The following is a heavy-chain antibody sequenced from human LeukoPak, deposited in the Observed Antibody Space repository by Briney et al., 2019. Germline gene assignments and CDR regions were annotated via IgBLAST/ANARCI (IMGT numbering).Heavy chain of an antibody. CDR3: ARHSPLRGMDV. CDR1: GGSISSYY. CDR2: IYYSGST. V-gene: IGHV4-59*08. Sequence: PSETLSLTCTVSGGSISSYYWSWIRQPPGKGLEWIGYIYYSGSTNYNPSLKSRVTISVDTSKNQFSLKLSSVTAADTAVYYCARHSPLRGMDVWGQGTTVTVSS. J-gene: IGHJ6*02.